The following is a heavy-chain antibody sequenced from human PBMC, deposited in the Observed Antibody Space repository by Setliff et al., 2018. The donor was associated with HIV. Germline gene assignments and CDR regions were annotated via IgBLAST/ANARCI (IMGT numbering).Heavy chain of an antibody. Sequence: SETLSLTCVVYGGSFSGYYWSWIRQPPGKGLEWIGYIYYSGSTNYNPSLKSRVTISVDTSKNQFSLKLGSVTAADTAVYFCARVTWIQLWLGWFDPWGQGTLVTVSS. J-gene: IGHJ5*02. CDR2: IYYSGST. V-gene: IGHV4-59*12. CDR1: GGSFSGYY. CDR3: ARVTWIQLWLGWFDP. D-gene: IGHD5-18*01.